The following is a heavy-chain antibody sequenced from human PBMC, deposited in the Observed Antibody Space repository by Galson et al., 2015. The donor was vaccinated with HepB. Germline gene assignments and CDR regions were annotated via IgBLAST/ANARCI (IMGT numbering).Heavy chain of an antibody. CDR3: ATAGGTNYYGMDV. J-gene: IGHJ6*02. Sequence: SLRLSCAASGFTVSSKYMSWVRQAPGKGLEWVSVVYSGDSTYYADSVKGRFTIFRDNSKNSLYLQMNSLRAEDTAVYYCATAGGTNYYGMDVWGQGTTVTVSS. D-gene: IGHD2-2*01. CDR1: GFTVSSKY. V-gene: IGHV3-53*01. CDR2: VYSGDST.